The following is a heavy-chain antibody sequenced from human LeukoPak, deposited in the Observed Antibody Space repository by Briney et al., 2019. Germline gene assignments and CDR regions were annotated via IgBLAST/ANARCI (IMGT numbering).Heavy chain of an antibody. Sequence: ASVKVSCKASGYIFTNYGITWVRQAPGQGLEWMGWINTFNNNTNYVQNLQGRVTMTTDTSTSTAYMELRSLRFDGTAVYYCARSGLPSHLTSYYFYYMDVWGKGTTVTVSS. CDR1: GYIFTNYG. D-gene: IGHD3/OR15-3a*01. CDR2: INTFNNNT. CDR3: ARSGLPSHLTSYYFYYMDV. J-gene: IGHJ6*03. V-gene: IGHV1-18*01.